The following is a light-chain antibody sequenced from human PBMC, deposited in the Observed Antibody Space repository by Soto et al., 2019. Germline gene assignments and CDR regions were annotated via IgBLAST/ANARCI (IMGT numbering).Light chain of an antibody. CDR3: HQPSRLQFT. CDR2: DAA. J-gene: IGKJ3*01. V-gene: IGKV1-39*01. CDR1: QNINTY. Sequence: DIPMTQSPYSLSAAVGDRVTIACRASQNINTYLNWYQQKPGKAPKLLIFDAASLQSGVPSRFSGGGSRTDFPLPTPSLQLEDFQTYSCHQPSRLQFTFAPGPKWISN.